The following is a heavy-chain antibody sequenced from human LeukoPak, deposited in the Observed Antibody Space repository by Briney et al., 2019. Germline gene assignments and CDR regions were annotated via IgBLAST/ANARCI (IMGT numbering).Heavy chain of an antibody. Sequence: GGSLRLSCAASGFTFNTYWMSWVRQAPGKGLEWVANIKQDGSEKYYVDSVKGRFTISRDNAKNSLYLQMNSLRAEDTAVYYCARGPLGYWGQGTLVTVSS. V-gene: IGHV3-7*01. CDR1: GFTFNTYW. J-gene: IGHJ4*02. CDR3: ARGPLGY. D-gene: IGHD7-27*01. CDR2: IKQDGSEK.